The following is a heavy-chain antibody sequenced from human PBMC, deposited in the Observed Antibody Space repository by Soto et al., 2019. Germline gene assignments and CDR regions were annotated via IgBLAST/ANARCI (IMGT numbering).Heavy chain of an antibody. CDR1: GLTFGTYA. CDR3: AKENGFWSGYFDYFDY. J-gene: IGHJ4*02. D-gene: IGHD3-3*01. CDR2: FSGSGGST. Sequence: GGSLSPSCAASGLTFGTYALGWVRKAPGKGLGWASAFSGSGGSTYYADSVKARFTISRDNSKNTLYLQMNSLRAEDTAVYYCAKENGFWSGYFDYFDYWGQGTLVTVSS. V-gene: IGHV3-23*01.